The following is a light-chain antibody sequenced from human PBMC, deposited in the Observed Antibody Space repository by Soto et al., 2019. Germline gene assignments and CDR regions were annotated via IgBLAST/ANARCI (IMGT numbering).Light chain of an antibody. CDR1: QSVSSN. CDR2: GAS. V-gene: IGKV3-15*01. Sequence: IVLTQSPGTLSLSPWERATLSCGASQSVSSNLAWYQQKPGQAPRLLLYGASTRATGIPARFSGSGSGTEFTLTISSLQSEAFAVYYCQQYDNWPPAWTFGQGTKVDIK. CDR3: QQYDNWPPAWT. J-gene: IGKJ1*01.